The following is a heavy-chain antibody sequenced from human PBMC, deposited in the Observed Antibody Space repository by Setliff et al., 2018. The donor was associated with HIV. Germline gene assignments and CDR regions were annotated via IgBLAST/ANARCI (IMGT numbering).Heavy chain of an antibody. J-gene: IGHJ6*03. CDR2: IHHSGSS. V-gene: IGHV4-59*08. Sequence: SETLSLTCTVSGGSISSYYWSWIRQPPGKGLEWIGYIHHSGSSDYTPSLRSRVTMSVDTSKNQFSLKLTSVTAADTAVYYCARGRKRDGYNFYYYYMDVWDKGTTVTVSS. D-gene: IGHD5-12*01. CDR1: GGSISSYY. CDR3: ARGRKRDGYNFYYYYMDV.